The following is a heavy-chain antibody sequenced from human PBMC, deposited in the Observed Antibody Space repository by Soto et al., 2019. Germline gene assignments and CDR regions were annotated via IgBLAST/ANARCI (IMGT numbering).Heavy chain of an antibody. CDR3: ARVRDGSSWPPNAFDI. CDR2: INPNSGGT. CDR1: GYTFTGYY. V-gene: IGHV1-2*04. D-gene: IGHD6-13*01. Sequence: ASVKVSCKASGYTFTGYYMHWVRQAPGQGLEWMGWINPNSGGTNYAQKFQGWVTMTRDTSISTAYMELRSLRSDDTAVYYCARVRDGSSWPPNAFDIWGQGTMVTVSS. J-gene: IGHJ3*02.